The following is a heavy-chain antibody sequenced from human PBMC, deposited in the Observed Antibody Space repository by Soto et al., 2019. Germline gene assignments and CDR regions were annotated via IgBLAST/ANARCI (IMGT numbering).Heavy chain of an antibody. D-gene: IGHD3-10*01. Sequence: PGGSLRLSCAASGFTFSSYGMHWVRQAPGKGLEWVAVIWYDGSNKYYADSVKGRFTISRDNSKNTLYLQMNSLRAEDTAVYYCARDFVSGVRGVPWFDPWGQGTLVTVSS. V-gene: IGHV3-33*01. J-gene: IGHJ5*02. CDR2: IWYDGSNK. CDR1: GFTFSSYG. CDR3: ARDFVSGVRGVPWFDP.